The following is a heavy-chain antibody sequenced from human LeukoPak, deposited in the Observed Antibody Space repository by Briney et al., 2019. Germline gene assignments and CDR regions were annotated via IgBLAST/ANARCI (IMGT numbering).Heavy chain of an antibody. CDR1: GGTINSNSYY. V-gene: IGHV4-61*02. CDR3: ARDGPDRGYSYVSSGGWFDP. J-gene: IGHJ5*02. CDR2: IYTSGRT. Sequence: PSETLSLICNVSGGTINSNSYYWGWIRQPAGKGLEWIGRIYTSGRTNYNPSLKSRVTMSVDTSKNQFSLKLSSVTAADTAVYYCARDGPDRGYSYVSSGGWFDPWGQGTLVTVSS. D-gene: IGHD5-18*01.